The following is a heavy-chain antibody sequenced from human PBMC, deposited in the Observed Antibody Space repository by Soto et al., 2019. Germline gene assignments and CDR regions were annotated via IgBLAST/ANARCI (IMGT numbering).Heavy chain of an antibody. V-gene: IGHV5-51*01. J-gene: IGHJ5*02. CDR1: GYKFTSSW. Sequence: GESLKISCRTSGYKFTSSWIAWVRQMPGQGLEWLGIIFPSDSDTRYSPSFQGQVTISADMSTSTVFLQWASLKASDTAVYFCARKDKTGYFNGFDPWGQGTLVTVSS. CDR2: IFPSDSDT. D-gene: IGHD3-9*01. CDR3: ARKDKTGYFNGFDP.